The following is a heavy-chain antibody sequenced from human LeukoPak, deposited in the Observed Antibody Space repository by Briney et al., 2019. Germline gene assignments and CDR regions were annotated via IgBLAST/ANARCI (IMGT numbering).Heavy chain of an antibody. CDR2: INHSGST. CDR3: ASRSSSGGDY. J-gene: IGHJ4*02. CDR1: GGSFSGYY. V-gene: IGHV4-34*01. Sequence: SETLSLTCAVYGGSFSGYYWSWIRQPPGKGLEWIGEINHSGSTNYNPSLKSRVTISVDTSKNQFSLKLSSVTAADTAVYYRASRSSSGGDYWGQGTLVTVSS. D-gene: IGHD6-6*01.